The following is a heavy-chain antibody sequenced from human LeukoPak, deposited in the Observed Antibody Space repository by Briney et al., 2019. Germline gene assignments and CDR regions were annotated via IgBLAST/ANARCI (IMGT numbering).Heavy chain of an antibody. Sequence: GESLKISCEASGYTFTHRWIGWVRQMPGTGPEWVGIIYPRDSDTIYSPSFQGHVTISADTSIHTAYLEWRSLEASDTAMYYCARHSDVVAAIWGQGTQVTVSS. J-gene: IGHJ4*02. D-gene: IGHD3-16*01. CDR2: IYPRDSDT. V-gene: IGHV5-51*01. CDR3: ARHSDVVAAI. CDR1: GYTFTHRW.